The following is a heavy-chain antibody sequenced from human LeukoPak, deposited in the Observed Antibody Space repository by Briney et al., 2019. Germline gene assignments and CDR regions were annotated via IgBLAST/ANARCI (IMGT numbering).Heavy chain of an antibody. D-gene: IGHD3-10*01. CDR1: EFTFSDYA. J-gene: IGHJ6*03. Sequence: PGGSLRLSCAASEFTFSDYAIHWVRQAPGKGLEWVAVISYDGSNKYYADSVKGRFTISRDNSKNTLYLQMNSLRAEDTAVYYCASHRPYYYGSGSLDYYYYMDVWGKGTTVTISS. CDR2: ISYDGSNK. CDR3: ASHRPYYYGSGSLDYYYYMDV. V-gene: IGHV3-30*04.